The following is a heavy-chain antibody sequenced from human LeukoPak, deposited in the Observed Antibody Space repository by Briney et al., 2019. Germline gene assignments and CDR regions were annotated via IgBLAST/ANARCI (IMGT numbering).Heavy chain of an antibody. CDR3: ARDSLDGSAYY. Sequence: ASVKVSCKASGYTFTNYAINWVRQALGQGLEWMGWINTNTGNPTYAQGFTRRFVFSLDTSVSTAYLQISSLKAEDTAVYYCARDSLDGSAYYWGQGTLVTVSS. V-gene: IGHV7-4-1*02. D-gene: IGHD5-24*01. CDR2: INTNTGNP. J-gene: IGHJ4*02. CDR1: GYTFTNYA.